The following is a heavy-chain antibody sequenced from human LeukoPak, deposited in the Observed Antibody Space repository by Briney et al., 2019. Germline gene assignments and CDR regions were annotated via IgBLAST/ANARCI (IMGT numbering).Heavy chain of an antibody. Sequence: PGGSLRLSCAASGFMVSSYWMHWVRQAPGKGLEWASSISGRGGNTYYADSVKGRFTISRDNSQNTLYLQINSLRAEDTALYYCAKSIAYASGWYDYWGQGTLVTVSS. CDR1: GFMVSSYW. J-gene: IGHJ4*02. CDR3: AKSIAYASGWYDY. D-gene: IGHD6-19*01. V-gene: IGHV3-23*01. CDR2: ISGRGGNT.